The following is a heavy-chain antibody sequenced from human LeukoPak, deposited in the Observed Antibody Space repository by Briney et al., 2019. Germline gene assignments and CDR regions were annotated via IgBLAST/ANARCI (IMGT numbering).Heavy chain of an antibody. CDR3: ARPGIAVAGVLGLWFDP. D-gene: IGHD6-19*01. Sequence: ASVKVSCKASGYTFTSYAMNWVRQAPGQGLEWMGWINPNSGGTNYAQKFQGRVTMTRDTSISTAYMELSRLRSDDTAVYYCARPGIAVAGVLGLWFDPWGQGTLVTVSS. CDR1: GYTFTSYA. J-gene: IGHJ5*02. V-gene: IGHV1-2*02. CDR2: INPNSGGT.